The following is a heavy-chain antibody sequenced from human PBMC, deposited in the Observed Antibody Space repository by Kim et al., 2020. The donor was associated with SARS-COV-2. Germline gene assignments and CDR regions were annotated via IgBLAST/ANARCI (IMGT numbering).Heavy chain of an antibody. J-gene: IGHJ6*02. V-gene: IGHV3-53*01. CDR3: ARGVDILTGYWSYYYYGMDV. D-gene: IGHD3-9*01. CDR1: GFTVSSNY. CDR2: IYSGGST. Sequence: GGSLRLSCAASGFTVSSNYMSWVRQAPGKGLEWVSVIYSGGSTYYADSVKGRFTISRDNSKNTLYLQMNSLRAEDTAVYYCARGVDILTGYWSYYYYGMDVWGQGTTVTVSS.